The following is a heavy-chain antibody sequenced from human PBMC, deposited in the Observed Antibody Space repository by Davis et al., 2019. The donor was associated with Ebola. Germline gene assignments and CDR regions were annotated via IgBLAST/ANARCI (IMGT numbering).Heavy chain of an antibody. Sequence: HSQTLSLTCAISWDRVPINSAGWNWIRQSPSRGLEWLGRSYFNSKYYSDYAVSVRGRITINADPSKNQFSLQLNSVTPEDTALYYCARGWLRGGMDVWGEGTTVTV. V-gene: IGHV6-1*01. CDR3: ARGWLRGGMDV. D-gene: IGHD5-18*01. J-gene: IGHJ6*02. CDR1: WDRVPINSAG. CDR2: SYFNSKYYS.